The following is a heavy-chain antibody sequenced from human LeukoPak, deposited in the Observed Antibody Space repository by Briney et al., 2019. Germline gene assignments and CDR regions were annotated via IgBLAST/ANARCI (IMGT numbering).Heavy chain of an antibody. Sequence: ASVKVSCKASGYTFTSYGISWVRQAPGQGLEWMGWISAYNGNTNYAQKLQGRVTMTTDTSTSTAYMELRSLRPDDTAVYYCASFAVAGNSDYWGQGTLVTVSS. CDR1: GYTFTSYG. D-gene: IGHD6-19*01. CDR2: ISAYNGNT. V-gene: IGHV1-18*01. CDR3: ASFAVAGNSDY. J-gene: IGHJ4*02.